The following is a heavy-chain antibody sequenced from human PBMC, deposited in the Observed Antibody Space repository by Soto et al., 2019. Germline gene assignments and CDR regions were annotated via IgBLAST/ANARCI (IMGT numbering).Heavy chain of an antibody. CDR2: LYYSGST. J-gene: IGHJ4*02. D-gene: IGHD3-22*01. CDR3: ARHYYDSSGRPFNY. V-gene: IGHV4-39*01. Sequence: SETLSLTCTVSGASIISSTYYWDWIRQPPGKGLEWIGSLYYSGSTYYNPSLKSRVTISVDTSKNQFSLKLTSVTAADMAMYYCARHYYDSSGRPFNYWGQGTLVTVSS. CDR1: GASIISSTYY.